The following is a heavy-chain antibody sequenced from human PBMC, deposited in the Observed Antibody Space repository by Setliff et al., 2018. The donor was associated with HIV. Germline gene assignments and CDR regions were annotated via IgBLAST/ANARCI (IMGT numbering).Heavy chain of an antibody. V-gene: IGHV4-34*01. CDR1: GGSFSGYY. Sequence: SETLSLTCDVYGGSFSGYYWSWIRQPPGKGLEWIGEINHSGSTNYNPSLKSRVTISVDTSKNQFSLKLSSVTAADTAVYYCARTRSDFWGGYSPYYYYYMDVWGKGTTVTVSS. D-gene: IGHD3-3*01. CDR3: ARTRSDFWGGYSPYYYYYMDV. CDR2: INHSGST. J-gene: IGHJ6*03.